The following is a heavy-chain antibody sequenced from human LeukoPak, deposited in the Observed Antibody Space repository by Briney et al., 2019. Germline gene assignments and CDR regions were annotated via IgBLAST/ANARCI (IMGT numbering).Heavy chain of an antibody. CDR1: GYTFTSYD. V-gene: IGHV1-8*03. J-gene: IGHJ4*02. Sequence: ASVKVSCKASGYTFTSYDINWVRQATGQGLEWMGWMNPNSGNTGYAQKFQGRVTITRNTSISTAYMELSSLRSEDTAVYYCARGLRGMATTSRYYFDYWGQGTLVTVSS. D-gene: IGHD5-24*01. CDR2: MNPNSGNT. CDR3: ARGLRGMATTSRYYFDY.